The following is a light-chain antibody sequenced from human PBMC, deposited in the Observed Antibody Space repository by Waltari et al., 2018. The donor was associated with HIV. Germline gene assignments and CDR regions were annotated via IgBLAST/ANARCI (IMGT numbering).Light chain of an antibody. Sequence: QSALTQPASVSGSPGPSVTISCTGTSSDIGSYNYVSWYQQHPGTAPKLIMYEVHNRPSGVSSRFSGSKSGNTASLTISGLRAEDETDYFCSSYTSTNTLVFGGGTKLTVL. V-gene: IGLV2-14*01. CDR2: EVH. J-gene: IGLJ3*02. CDR3: SSYTSTNTLV. CDR1: SSDIGSYNY.